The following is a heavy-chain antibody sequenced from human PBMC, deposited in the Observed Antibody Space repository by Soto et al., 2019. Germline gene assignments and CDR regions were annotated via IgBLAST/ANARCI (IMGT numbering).Heavy chain of an antibody. CDR2: ISSGGSNK. D-gene: IGHD2-2*01. Sequence: QVQLVESGGGVVQPGRSLRLSCAASGFTFSSYGMHWVRQAPGKGLEWVAVISSGGSNKYYADSVKGRFTISRDNSKNTLYLQMNNLRAEDTAVYYCAKDNCISTSCYRLYNWFDPWGQGTLVTVSS. CDR3: AKDNCISTSCYRLYNWFDP. CDR1: GFTFSSYG. V-gene: IGHV3-30*18. J-gene: IGHJ5*02.